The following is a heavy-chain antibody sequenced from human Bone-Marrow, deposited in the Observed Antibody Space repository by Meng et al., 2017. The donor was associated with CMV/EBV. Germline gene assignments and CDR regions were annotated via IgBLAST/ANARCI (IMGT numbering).Heavy chain of an antibody. CDR1: GFTFSSYE. V-gene: IGHV3-48*03. CDR3: ASGDYPFGAFDY. CDR2: ISSSGSTI. Sequence: GGSLRLSCAASGFTFSSYEMNWDRQAPGKGLEWVSYISSSGSTIYYADSVKGRFTISRDNAKNSLYLQMNSLRAEDTAVYYCASGDYPFGAFDYWGQGTLVTVSS. D-gene: IGHD4-17*01. J-gene: IGHJ4*02.